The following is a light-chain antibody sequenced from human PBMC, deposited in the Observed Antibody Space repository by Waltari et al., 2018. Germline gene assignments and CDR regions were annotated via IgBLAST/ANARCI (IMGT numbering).Light chain of an antibody. CDR1: SSDVGGYNY. CDR3: CSYAGSYTFGV. Sequence: QSALTQPRSVSGSPGQSVTIPCTGTSSDVGGYNYVSWYQQLPGKAPKLIIYEVHTRPSGVPDRFSGSQSGNTASLTISGLQAEDEADYYCCSYAGSYTFGVFGGGTKVTVL. J-gene: IGLJ2*01. CDR2: EVH. V-gene: IGLV2-11*01.